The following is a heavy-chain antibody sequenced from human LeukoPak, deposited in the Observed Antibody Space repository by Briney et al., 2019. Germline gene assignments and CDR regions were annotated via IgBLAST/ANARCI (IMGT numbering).Heavy chain of an antibody. CDR3: ARGAGSPHYLDS. Sequence: GGSLRLSCVASGFTFSIYALSWVRQAPGKGMEWVSVIGGIDGNTYYAESVKGRFTISRDNSRNTLYLQMNSLRVEDTAVYYCARGAGSPHYLDSWGQGILVTVSS. CDR1: GFTFSIYA. CDR2: IGGIDGNT. D-gene: IGHD6-13*01. J-gene: IGHJ4*02. V-gene: IGHV3-23*01.